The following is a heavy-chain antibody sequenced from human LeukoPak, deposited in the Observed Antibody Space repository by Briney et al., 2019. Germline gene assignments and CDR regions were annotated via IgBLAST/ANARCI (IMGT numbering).Heavy chain of an antibody. V-gene: IGHV4-31*03. CDR1: GGSISSGGYY. CDR3: ARDRTYYDSSGYYDLGGAYWFDP. D-gene: IGHD3-22*01. Sequence: TLSLTCTVSGGSISSGGYYWSWIRQHPGKGLEWIGYIYYSGGPYHTPHLMSRVTISVETSKNQFSLKLSSVAAADTAVYYCARDRTYYDSSGYYDLGGAYWFDPWGQGTLVTVSS. J-gene: IGHJ5*02. CDR2: IYYSGGP.